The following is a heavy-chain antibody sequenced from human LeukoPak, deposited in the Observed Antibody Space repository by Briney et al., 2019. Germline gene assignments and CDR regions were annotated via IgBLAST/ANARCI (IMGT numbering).Heavy chain of an antibody. CDR3: ARGNKWELLHIIDY. J-gene: IGHJ4*02. V-gene: IGHV1-18*01. D-gene: IGHD1-26*01. Sequence: ASVKVSCKASGYTFTSYGISWVRQAPGQGLEWMGWVIAYNGNTNYAQKLQGRVTMTTDTSTSTAYMELRSLRSDDTAVYYCARGNKWELLHIIDYWSQGTLVTVSS. CDR1: GYTFTSYG. CDR2: VIAYNGNT.